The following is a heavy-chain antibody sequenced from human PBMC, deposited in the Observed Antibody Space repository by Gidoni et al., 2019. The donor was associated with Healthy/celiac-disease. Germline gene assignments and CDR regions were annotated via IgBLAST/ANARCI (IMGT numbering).Heavy chain of an antibody. Sequence: VQLVQYGAEVKQPGASVKGSSKAYGDTVTSYYRHWVRQHPEQGLEWKVIINPSGGSRSSAQKFHGRVTMTRDTYTSTVYMELSSLRSEDTAVYYCASAYCGVDCYAYYYYGMDVWGQGTTVTVSS. V-gene: IGHV1-46*01. CDR1: GDTVTSYY. J-gene: IGHJ6*02. D-gene: IGHD2-21*02. CDR3: ASAYCGVDCYAYYYYGMDV. CDR2: INPSGGSR.